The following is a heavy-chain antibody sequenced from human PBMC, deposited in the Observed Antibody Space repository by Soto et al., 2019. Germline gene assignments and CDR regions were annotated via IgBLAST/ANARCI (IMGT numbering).Heavy chain of an antibody. CDR2: ISGSGGST. CDR3: AGYSYGENIRGY. J-gene: IGHJ4*02. V-gene: IGHV3-23*01. Sequence: PGGSLRLSCAASGFTFSSYAMSWVRQAPGKGLEWVSAISGSGGSTYYADSVKGRFTISRDNSKNTLYLQMNSLRAEDTAVYYCAGYSYGENIRGYWGQGTLVTVSS. D-gene: IGHD5-18*01. CDR1: GFTFSSYA.